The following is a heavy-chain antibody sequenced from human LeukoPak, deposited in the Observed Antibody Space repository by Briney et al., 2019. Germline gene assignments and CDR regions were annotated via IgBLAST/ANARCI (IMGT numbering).Heavy chain of an antibody. J-gene: IGHJ3*02. CDR2: IYHSGST. CDR3: ARAYYDILTGYYLSAFDI. D-gene: IGHD3-9*01. CDR1: GYSISSGYY. V-gene: IGHV4-38-2*02. Sequence: SETLSLTCTVSGYSISSGYYWGWIRQPPGKGLEWIGSIYHSGSTYYNPSLKSRVTISVDTSKSQFSLKLSSVTAADTAVYNCARAYYDILTGYYLSAFDIWGQGTMVTVSS.